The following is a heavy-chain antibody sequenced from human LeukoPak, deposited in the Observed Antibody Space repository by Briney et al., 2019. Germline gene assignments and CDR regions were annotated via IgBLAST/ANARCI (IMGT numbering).Heavy chain of an antibody. V-gene: IGHV1-8*01. J-gene: IGHJ3*02. CDR2: MNPNSGNT. CDR3: ARIRDGYNDAYDI. CDR1: GYTFTSYD. D-gene: IGHD5-24*01. Sequence: ASVKVSCKASGYTFTSYDINWVRQATGQGLEWMGWMNPNSGNTGYAQKFQGRVTMTRDMSTSTVYMELSSLRSEDTAIYYCARIRDGYNDAYDIWGQGTVVTVPS.